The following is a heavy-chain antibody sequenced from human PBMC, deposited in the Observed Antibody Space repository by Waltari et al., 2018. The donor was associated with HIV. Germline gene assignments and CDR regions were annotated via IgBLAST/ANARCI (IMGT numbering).Heavy chain of an antibody. CDR3: AGRITMAGGMDV. Sequence: EVQLVESGGGLVQPGGSLRLSCAASGFTFSSSWMHWVGQAPGKGLGWVSRINSEGSSTSYADSVKGRFTISRDNAKNTLYLQMNSLRAEDTAVYYCAGRITMAGGMDVWGQGTTVTVSS. CDR2: INSEGSST. D-gene: IGHD3-10*01. J-gene: IGHJ6*02. V-gene: IGHV3-74*01. CDR1: GFTFSSSW.